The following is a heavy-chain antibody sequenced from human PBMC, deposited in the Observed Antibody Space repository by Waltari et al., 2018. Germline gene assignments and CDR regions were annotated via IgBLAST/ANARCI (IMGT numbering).Heavy chain of an antibody. D-gene: IGHD3-9*01. CDR3: ARAYYDILTGYQHYDAFDI. Sequence: EMQLVQSGAEVKKPGESLKISCKGSGYSFTSYWIGWVRQMPGKGLEWMGIIYPGDSDTRYSPSFQGQVTISADKSISTAYLQWSSLKASDTAMYYCARAYYDILTGYQHYDAFDIWGQGTMVTVSS. V-gene: IGHV5-51*03. J-gene: IGHJ3*02. CDR1: GYSFTSYW. CDR2: IYPGDSDT.